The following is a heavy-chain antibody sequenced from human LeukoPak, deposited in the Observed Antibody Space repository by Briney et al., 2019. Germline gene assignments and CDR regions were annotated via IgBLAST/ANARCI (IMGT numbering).Heavy chain of an antibody. CDR3: ARGQLWSYYHDY. Sequence: GGSLRLSCAASGFTFSDYYMSWIRQAPGKGLEWVSYISSSGSTIYYADSVKGRFTISRDNAKNTVYLEMNSLRAEDTAAYYCARGQLWSYYHDYWGQGTLVTVSS. CDR2: ISSSGSTI. D-gene: IGHD5-18*01. CDR1: GFTFSDYY. J-gene: IGHJ4*02. V-gene: IGHV3-11*04.